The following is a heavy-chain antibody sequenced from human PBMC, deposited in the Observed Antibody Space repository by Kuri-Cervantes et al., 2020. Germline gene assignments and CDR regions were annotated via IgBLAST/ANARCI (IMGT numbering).Heavy chain of an antibody. CDR3: TRALLYHYYYYYMDV. CDR2: ISYDGSNK. V-gene: IGHV3-30-3*01. D-gene: IGHD2-2*02. Sequence: GGSLRLSCAASGFTFSSNAMHWVCQAPGKGLEWVAVISYDGSNKYYADSVKGRFTISRDNSKNTLYLQMNSLKTEDTAVYYCTRALLYHYYYYYMDVWGKGTTVTVSS. CDR1: GFTFSSNA. J-gene: IGHJ6*03.